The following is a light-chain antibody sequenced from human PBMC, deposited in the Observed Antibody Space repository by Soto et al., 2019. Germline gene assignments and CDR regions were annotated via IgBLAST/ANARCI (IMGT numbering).Light chain of an antibody. Sequence: EIVLTQSPGTLSLSPGERATLSCRASQSVSSSYLAWYQQKPGQAPRLLIYGASSRATGIPDRFSGSGSGTDFTLTIRRLEPEDFAVYYCQQYVSPPPRSDTFGHGTKLEIK. CDR3: QQYVSPPPRSDT. CDR2: GAS. V-gene: IGKV3-20*01. J-gene: IGKJ2*01. CDR1: QSVSSSY.